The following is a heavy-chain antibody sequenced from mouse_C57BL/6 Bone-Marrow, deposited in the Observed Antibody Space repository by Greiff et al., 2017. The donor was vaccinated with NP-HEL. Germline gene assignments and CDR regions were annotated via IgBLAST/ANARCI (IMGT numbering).Heavy chain of an antibody. Sequence: EVKLMESGAELVRPGASVKLSCTASGFNIKDDYMHWVKQRPEQGLEWIGWIDPENGDTEYASKFQGKATITADTSSNTAYLQLSSLISEDTAVYYCTTGIYYDYDDYWGQGTTLTVSS. D-gene: IGHD2-4*01. V-gene: IGHV14-4*01. CDR2: IDPENGDT. J-gene: IGHJ2*01. CDR3: TTGIYYDYDDY. CDR1: GFNIKDDY.